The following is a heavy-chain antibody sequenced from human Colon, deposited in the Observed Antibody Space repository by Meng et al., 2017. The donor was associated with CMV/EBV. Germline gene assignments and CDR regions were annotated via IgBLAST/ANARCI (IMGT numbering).Heavy chain of an antibody. CDR1: GFTVSSNY. CDR3: AKDLSNYASLPMDF. D-gene: IGHD4-11*01. CDR2: IYSGGST. V-gene: IGHV3-53*05. Sequence: GESLKISCAASGFTVSSNYMSWVRQAPGKGLEWVSVIYSGGSTYYADSVKGRFTISRDNSKNTLYLQMDSLRLEDTALYYCAKDLSNYASLPMDFWGQGTPVTVSS. J-gene: IGHJ4*02.